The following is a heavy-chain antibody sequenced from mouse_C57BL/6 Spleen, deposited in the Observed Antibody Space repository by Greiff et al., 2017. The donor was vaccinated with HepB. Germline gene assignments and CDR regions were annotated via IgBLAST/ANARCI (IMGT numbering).Heavy chain of an antibody. Sequence: VQLQQSGAKLVRPGASVKLSCTASGFNIKDDYMHWVKQRPEQGLEWIGWIDPENGDTEYASKFQGKATITADTSSNTAYLQLSSLTSEDTAVYYCTATVVASSYYFDYWGQGTTLTVSS. V-gene: IGHV14-4*01. CDR1: GFNIKDDY. CDR3: TATVVASSYYFDY. D-gene: IGHD1-1*01. CDR2: IDPENGDT. J-gene: IGHJ2*01.